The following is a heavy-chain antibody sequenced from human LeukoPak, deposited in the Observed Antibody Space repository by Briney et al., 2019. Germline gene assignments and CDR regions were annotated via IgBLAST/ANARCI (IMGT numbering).Heavy chain of an antibody. V-gene: IGHV3-23*01. CDR2: ITGNGEIT. D-gene: IGHD3-3*01. CDR3: AKWGFLEWLLSMFDY. CDR1: GFTFSNYG. J-gene: IGHJ4*02. Sequence: GGSLRLSCAASGFTFSNYGMSWVRQAPGKGLECVSSITGNGEITYYADSVKGRLTISRDNSNNILYLQMNSLRAEDTAVYYCAKWGFLEWLLSMFDYWGQGTLVTVSS.